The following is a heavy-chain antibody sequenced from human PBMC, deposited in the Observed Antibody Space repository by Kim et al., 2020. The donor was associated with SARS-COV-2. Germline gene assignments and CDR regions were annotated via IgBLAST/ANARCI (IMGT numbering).Heavy chain of an antibody. V-gene: IGHV3-11*06. J-gene: IGHJ4*02. D-gene: IGHD6-19*01. Sequence: YADSMKCRFTISRDNAKNSLSLQMNSLRVEDTAVNYCARGLWDAVASAAEYWGQGTLVTVSS. CDR3: ARGLWDAVASAAEY.